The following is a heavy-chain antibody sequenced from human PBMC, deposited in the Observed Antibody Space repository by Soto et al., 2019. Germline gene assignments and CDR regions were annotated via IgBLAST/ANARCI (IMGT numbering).Heavy chain of an antibody. CDR2: IYYSGST. J-gene: IGHJ3*02. V-gene: IGHV4-39*01. D-gene: IGHD2-15*01. CDR3: ARRRYCSGGSCYLSVGAFDI. CDR1: GGSISSSSYY. Sequence: QLQLQESGPGLVKPSETLSLTCTVSGGSISSSSYYWGWIRQPPGKGLEWIGSIYYSGSTYYNPSLKSRVTISVDTSKNQFSLKLSSVTAADTAVYYCARRRYCSGGSCYLSVGAFDIWGQGTMVTVSS.